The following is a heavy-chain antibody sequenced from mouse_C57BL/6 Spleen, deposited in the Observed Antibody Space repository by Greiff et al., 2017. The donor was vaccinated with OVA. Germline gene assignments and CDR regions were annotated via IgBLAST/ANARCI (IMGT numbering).Heavy chain of an antibody. CDR3: AREGKSYYVDY. D-gene: IGHD1-3*01. J-gene: IGHJ2*01. CDR1: GYAFTNYL. V-gene: IGHV1-54*01. CDR2: LNPGSGGT. Sequence: QVQLQQSGAELVRPGTSVTVSCKASGYAFTNYLIEWVKQRPGQGLEWIGVLNPGSGGTNYNEKFKGKATLTADKSSSTAYMQLSSLTSEDSAVYFCAREGKSYYVDYWGQGTTLTVSS.